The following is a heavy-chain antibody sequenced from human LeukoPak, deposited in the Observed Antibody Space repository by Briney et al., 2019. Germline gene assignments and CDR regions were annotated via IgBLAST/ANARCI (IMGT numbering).Heavy chain of an antibody. J-gene: IGHJ4*02. CDR2: MYPGDSDT. CDR3: ATHTSGWYGGFDQ. D-gene: IGHD6-19*01. Sequence: GESLKISCKGSGYIFTNYRIGWVRQMPGKGLEWMGVMYPGDSDTRYSPSFQGHVTISADKSTTTAYLQWSSLKASDSAMYYCATHTSGWYGGFDQWGQGTLVTVSS. CDR1: GYIFTNYR. V-gene: IGHV5-51*01.